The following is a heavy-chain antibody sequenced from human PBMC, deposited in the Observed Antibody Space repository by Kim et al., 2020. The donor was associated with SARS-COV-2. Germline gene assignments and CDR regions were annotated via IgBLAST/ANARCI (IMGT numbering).Heavy chain of an antibody. V-gene: IGHV4-34*01. D-gene: IGHD5-12*01. CDR3: ARWRDGYNF. CDR2: GGT. Sequence: GGTNYNPSLKRRVTISVDTSKTQFSLKLSSVPDADTAVYYCARWRDGYNFWGQGTLVTVSS. J-gene: IGHJ4*02.